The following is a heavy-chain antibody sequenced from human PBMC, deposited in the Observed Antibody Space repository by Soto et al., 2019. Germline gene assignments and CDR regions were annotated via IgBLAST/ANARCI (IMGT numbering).Heavy chain of an antibody. D-gene: IGHD6-25*01. J-gene: IGHJ6*02. Sequence: QVQLVQSGGEVKKPGASVKVSCKTSGYSFTTYGISWVRQAPGQGLEWMGWISAYNGNTNYAQKLQGRVTMTTDTSTSTAYMELRSLRSDDTAVYYCAREGPAPYYYDGRDVWGQGSTVTVSS. V-gene: IGHV1-18*01. CDR2: ISAYNGNT. CDR3: AREGPAPYYYDGRDV. CDR1: GYSFTTYG.